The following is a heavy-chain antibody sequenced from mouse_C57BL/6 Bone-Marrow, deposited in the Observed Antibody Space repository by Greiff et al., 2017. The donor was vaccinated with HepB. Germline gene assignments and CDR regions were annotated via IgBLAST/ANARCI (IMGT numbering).Heavy chain of an antibody. CDR2: INSDGGST. CDR3: ARQRSYYGSSPYWYFDV. V-gene: IGHV5-2*01. Sequence: DVHLVESGGGLVQPGESLKLSCESNEYEFPSHDMSWVRKTPEKRLELVAAINSDGGSTYYPDTMERRFIISRDNTKKTLYLQMSSLRSEDTALYYCARQRSYYGSSPYWYFDVWGTGTTVTVSS. CDR1: EYEFPSHD. D-gene: IGHD1-1*01. J-gene: IGHJ1*03.